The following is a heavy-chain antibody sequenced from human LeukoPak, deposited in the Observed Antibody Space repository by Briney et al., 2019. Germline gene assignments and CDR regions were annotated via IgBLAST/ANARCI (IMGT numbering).Heavy chain of an antibody. Sequence: ASVKVSCKASGGTFSSYAISWVRQAPGQGLEWMGGIIPIFGTANYAQKFQGRVTITADESTSTAYMELSSLRSEDTAVYYCARDGGDSYGRDALDIWGQGTMVTVSS. D-gene: IGHD5-18*01. J-gene: IGHJ3*02. CDR1: GGTFSSYA. CDR3: ARDGGDSYGRDALDI. V-gene: IGHV1-69*13. CDR2: IIPIFGTA.